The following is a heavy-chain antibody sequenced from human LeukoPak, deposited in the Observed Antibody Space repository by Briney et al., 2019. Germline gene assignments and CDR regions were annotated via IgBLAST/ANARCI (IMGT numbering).Heavy chain of an antibody. V-gene: IGHV3-48*01. CDR1: GFTFSSYS. Sequence: GGSLRLSCAASGFTFSSYSMNWVRQAPGKGLEWVSYISSSSTIYYADSVKGRFTISRDNAKNSLYLQMNSLRAEDTAVYYCARDALTYYYYYMDVWGKGTTVTVSS. J-gene: IGHJ6*03. D-gene: IGHD3-16*02. CDR3: ARDALTYYYYYMDV. CDR2: ISSSSTI.